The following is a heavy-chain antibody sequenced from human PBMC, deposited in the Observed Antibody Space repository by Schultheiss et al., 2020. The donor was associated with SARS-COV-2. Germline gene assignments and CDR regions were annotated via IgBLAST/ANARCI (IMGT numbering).Heavy chain of an antibody. CDR2: INWNGGST. CDR1: GFTFHDYG. CDR3: ARSLSIAVAGTHYFDY. Sequence: GGSLRLSCAASGFTFHDYGMSWVRQAPGKGLEWVSGINWNGGSTGYADSVKGRFTISRDNAKNSLYLQMNSLRAEDTALYYCARSLSIAVAGTHYFDYWGQGTLVTVSS. V-gene: IGHV3-20*04. J-gene: IGHJ4*02. D-gene: IGHD6-19*01.